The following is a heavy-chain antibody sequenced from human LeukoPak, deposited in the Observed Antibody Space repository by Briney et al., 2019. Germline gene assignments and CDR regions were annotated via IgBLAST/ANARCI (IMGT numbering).Heavy chain of an antibody. V-gene: IGHV3-30*04. CDR2: ISYDGSNK. CDR1: GFTFSSYA. J-gene: IGHJ3*02. CDR3: ARGDLHYHDSTRRGFDI. D-gene: IGHD3-16*01. Sequence: GGSLRLSCAASGFTFSSYAVHWVRQAPGKGREWVALISYDGSNKYYADSVKGRFTISRDNSKNTLYLQMNGLRAEDTAVYYCARGDLHYHDSTRRGFDIWGQGTMVTVSS.